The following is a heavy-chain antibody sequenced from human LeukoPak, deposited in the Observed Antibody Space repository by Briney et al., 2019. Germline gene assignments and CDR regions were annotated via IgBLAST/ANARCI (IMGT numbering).Heavy chain of an antibody. Sequence: SQTLSLTCTVSGGSISSGGYYWSWIRQHPGKGVEWIGYISYTESTYYNPSLKSRVTISADTSKNQFSLKLSSVTAADTAVYYCAREDYYGSGSNWFDPWGQGTLVTVSS. J-gene: IGHJ5*02. CDR2: ISYTEST. CDR1: GGSISSGGYY. CDR3: AREDYYGSGSNWFDP. V-gene: IGHV4-31*03. D-gene: IGHD3-10*01.